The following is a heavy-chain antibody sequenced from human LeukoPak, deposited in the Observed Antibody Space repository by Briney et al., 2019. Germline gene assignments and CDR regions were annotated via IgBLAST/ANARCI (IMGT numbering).Heavy chain of an antibody. D-gene: IGHD3-3*01. CDR3: ARDRPGPYYGFWSGYFPDAFDI. CDR2: IFYSGST. Sequence: SETLSLTCTVSGGSISSYYWSWIRQPPGKGLEWIGYIFYSGSTNYNPSLKSRVTISVDTSKNQFSLKLSSVTAADTDVYYCARDRPGPYYGFWSGYFPDAFDIWGQGTMVTVSS. CDR1: GGSISSYY. J-gene: IGHJ3*02. V-gene: IGHV4-59*01.